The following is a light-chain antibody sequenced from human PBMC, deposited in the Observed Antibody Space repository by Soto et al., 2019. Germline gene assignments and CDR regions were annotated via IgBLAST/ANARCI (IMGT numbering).Light chain of an antibody. CDR3: QQYGSSPRT. V-gene: IGKV3-20*01. CDR1: QSISGSY. J-gene: IGKJ1*01. CDR2: GAT. Sequence: EIVLTQSPGTLSLSPGERVTLSCRASQSISGSYLAWYQQKRGQAPRLLVYGATTRATGIPDRFSGSGSGSDFTLIISRLEPEDFAVYFCQQYGSSPRTFGQGTKVEIK.